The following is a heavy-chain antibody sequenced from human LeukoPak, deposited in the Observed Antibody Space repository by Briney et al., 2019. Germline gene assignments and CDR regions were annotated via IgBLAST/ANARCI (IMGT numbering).Heavy chain of an antibody. Sequence: KTSETLSLTCAVYGGSFSGYYWSWIRQPPGKGLEWIGEINHSGSTNYNPSLKSRVTISVDTSKNQFSLKLSSVTAADTAVYYCARHGRNIGHCSGGSCYRRAFDIWGQGTLVTVSS. V-gene: IGHV4-34*01. J-gene: IGHJ3*02. CDR2: INHSGST. CDR3: ARHGRNIGHCSGGSCYRRAFDI. D-gene: IGHD2-15*01. CDR1: GGSFSGYY.